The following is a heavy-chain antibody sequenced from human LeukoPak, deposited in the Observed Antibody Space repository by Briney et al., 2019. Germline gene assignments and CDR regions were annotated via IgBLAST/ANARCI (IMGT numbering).Heavy chain of an antibody. CDR1: GVSISRDH. Sequence: SETLSLTCTVSGVSISRDHWSWIRQSPGRGLDWIGYLFNGGTTDYNPSLKIRITISVDTSRNQFSLNLNSVTTADTAVYYCARGGTSSRWFDSWGQGTLVTVSA. J-gene: IGHJ5*01. CDR3: ARGGTSSRWFDS. V-gene: IGHV4-59*01. D-gene: IGHD2-2*01. CDR2: LFNGGTT.